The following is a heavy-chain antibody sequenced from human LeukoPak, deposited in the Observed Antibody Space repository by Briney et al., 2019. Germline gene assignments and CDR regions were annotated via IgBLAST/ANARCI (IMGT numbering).Heavy chain of an antibody. CDR3: ARAPRVAGNWFDP. D-gene: IGHD6-19*01. J-gene: IGHJ5*02. CDR2: TYFRSKWYN. Sequence: SQTLSLTCAISGDSVSSNSAAWNWIRQSPSRGLEWLGGTYFRSKWYNGYAVSVKSRITINPDTSKNQFSLQLNSVTPEDTAVYYCARAPRVAGNWFDPWGQGTLVTVSS. CDR1: GDSVSSNSAA. V-gene: IGHV6-1*01.